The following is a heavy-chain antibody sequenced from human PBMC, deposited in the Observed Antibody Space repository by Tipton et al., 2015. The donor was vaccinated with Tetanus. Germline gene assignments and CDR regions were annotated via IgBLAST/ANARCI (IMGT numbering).Heavy chain of an antibody. V-gene: IGHV3-23*01. CDR1: GFSFTNSA. CDR2: ISGSGSAT. Sequence: SLRLSCAASGFSFTNSAVSWVRQAPGKGLEWVSTISGSGSATYYAGSVGGRFTISRDNSKKTLYLQMHSLSVEDTAIYYCAQSKRGYSYGSFDLWCQGTLVTVSS. J-gene: IGHJ4*02. CDR3: AQSKRGYSYGSFDL. D-gene: IGHD5-18*01.